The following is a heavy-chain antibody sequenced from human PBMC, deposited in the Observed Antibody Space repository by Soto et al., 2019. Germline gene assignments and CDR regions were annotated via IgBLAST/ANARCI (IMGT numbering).Heavy chain of an antibody. CDR2: IYHSGST. V-gene: IGHV4-30-2*01. J-gene: IGHJ6*02. CDR1: GGSISSGGYS. D-gene: IGHD5-12*01. Sequence: QLQLQESGSGLVKPSQTLSLTCAVSGGSISSGGYSWSWIRQPPGKGLEWIGYIYHSGSTYYNPSLKSRDTISVDRSKNQFSLKLSSVTAADTAVYYCARGGYSGYDYLYYYGMDVWGQGTTVTVSS. CDR3: ARGGYSGYDYLYYYGMDV.